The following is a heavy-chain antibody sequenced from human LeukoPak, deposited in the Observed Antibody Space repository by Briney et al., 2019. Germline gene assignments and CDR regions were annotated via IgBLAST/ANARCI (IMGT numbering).Heavy chain of an antibody. J-gene: IGHJ3*02. D-gene: IGHD4-11*01. CDR3: TRHQYDAFEI. CDR2: IYGGGGT. Sequence: HPGGSLILSCAASGITVSSYYMSWVRQAPGKGLEWVSVIYGGGGTYYADSAKGRFAISRDNSKNTLYLQISSLRAEDTAIYYCTRHQYDAFEIWGQGTMVTVSS. CDR1: GITVSSYY. V-gene: IGHV3-53*01.